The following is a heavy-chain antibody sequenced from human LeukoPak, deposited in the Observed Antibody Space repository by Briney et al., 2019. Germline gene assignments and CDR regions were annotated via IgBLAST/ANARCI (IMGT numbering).Heavy chain of an antibody. CDR1: GFTFSAYA. D-gene: IGHD4-17*01. CDR2: IRGGGTSE. CDR3: ARDPNGDYIGAFDM. V-gene: IGHV3-23*01. Sequence: GGSLRLSCTASGFTFSAYAMMWVRQAPGKGPEWVSAIRGGGTSELYVDSVKGRFRISRDNSKDTLFLQMNSLRAEDTAVYYCARDPNGDYIGAFDMWGPGTMVTVSS. J-gene: IGHJ3*02.